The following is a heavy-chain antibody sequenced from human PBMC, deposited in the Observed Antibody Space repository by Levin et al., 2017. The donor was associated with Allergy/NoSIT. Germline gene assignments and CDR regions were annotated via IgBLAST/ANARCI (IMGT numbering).Heavy chain of an antibody. J-gene: IGHJ6*02. CDR3: AARAQHYYGMDV. CDR2: IYHSGST. V-gene: IGHV4-30-4*01. Sequence: SETLSLTCTVSGGSISSGDYFWSWIRQPPGKGLEWIGYIYHSGSTYYNLSLKSRVTISVDTSKNQFSLRLSSVTAADTAVYYCAARAQHYYGMDVWGQGTTVTVSS. CDR1: GGSISSGDYF.